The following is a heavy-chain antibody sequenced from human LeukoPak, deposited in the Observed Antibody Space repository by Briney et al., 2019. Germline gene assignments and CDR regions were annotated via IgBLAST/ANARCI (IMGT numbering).Heavy chain of an antibody. CDR3: ARGRLVGATTHFDY. V-gene: IGHV1-8*01. Sequence: GASVKVSCKASGYTFTSYDINWVRQATGQGLEWMGWMNPNSGNTGYAQKFQGRVTMTRNTSISTAYMELSSLRSEDTAVYYCARGRLVGATTHFDYWGQGTLVTVSS. D-gene: IGHD1-26*01. CDR2: MNPNSGNT. J-gene: IGHJ4*02. CDR1: GYTFTSYD.